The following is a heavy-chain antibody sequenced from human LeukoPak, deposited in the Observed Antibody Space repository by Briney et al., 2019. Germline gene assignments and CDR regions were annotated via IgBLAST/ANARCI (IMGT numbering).Heavy chain of an antibody. J-gene: IGHJ4*02. Sequence: GGSLRLSCAASGFTFSDHAMSWVRQAPGKGLEWVSAISGTAVTMYYADSVKGRFTISRDNSKNTLYLQMHYLRAEDTAVYYCAKEGYDNSWNADFDHRGQGTLVIVSS. D-gene: IGHD6-13*01. CDR3: AKEGYDNSWNADFDH. V-gene: IGHV3-23*01. CDR1: GFTFSDHA. CDR2: ISGTAVTM.